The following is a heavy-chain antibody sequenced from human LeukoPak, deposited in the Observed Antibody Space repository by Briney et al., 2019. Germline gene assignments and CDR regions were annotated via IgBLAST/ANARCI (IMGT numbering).Heavy chain of an antibody. V-gene: IGHV1-69*13. CDR2: IIPMSGVT. CDR3: ARGAEPCTGIPCFRAGDY. CDR1: GGIFSNYV. Sequence: SVKVSCKASGGIFSNYVVSWVRQAPGQGLEWMGEIIPMSGVTNSAQTFQGRVTITSDESTSTVYLELSSLRSEDTAVYYCARGAEPCTGIPCFRAGDYWGQGALVTVSS. D-gene: IGHD2-21*02. J-gene: IGHJ4*02.